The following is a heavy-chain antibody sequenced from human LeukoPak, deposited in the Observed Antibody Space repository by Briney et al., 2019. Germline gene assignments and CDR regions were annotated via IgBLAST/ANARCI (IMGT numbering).Heavy chain of an antibody. CDR1: GFTFSSFS. Sequence: AGGSLRLSCAASGFTFSSFSMTWVRQAPGKGLEWVSAITASGGSTYYADSVKGRFTISRDNSKNTLFLHMNSLRADDTAVYYCARASHWNQLHYFDYWGQGTLVTVSS. V-gene: IGHV3-23*01. CDR3: ARASHWNQLHYFDY. D-gene: IGHD1-1*01. CDR2: ITASGGST. J-gene: IGHJ4*02.